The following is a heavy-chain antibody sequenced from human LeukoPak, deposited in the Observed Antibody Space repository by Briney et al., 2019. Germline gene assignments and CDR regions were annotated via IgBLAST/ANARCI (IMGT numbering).Heavy chain of an antibody. V-gene: IGHV3-15*01. CDR2: IKRNAEGGTT. Sequence: TGGSLRLSCAPSGFTFSNAWMSGVRQARGKGVEWVGGIKRNAEGGTTDYDAPVKGRFTISRDDSTPTLYLQMNPLKSEDAALYYCTTANGIAAAFYFDYWGQGTLVTVSS. CDR1: GFTFSNAW. J-gene: IGHJ4*02. CDR3: TTANGIAAAFYFDY. D-gene: IGHD6-13*01.